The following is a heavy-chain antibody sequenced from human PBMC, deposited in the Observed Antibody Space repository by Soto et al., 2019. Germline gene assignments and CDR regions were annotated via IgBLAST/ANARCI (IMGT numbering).Heavy chain of an antibody. CDR2: IHSSGRS. CDR3: ARDDPFDP. J-gene: IGHJ5*02. CDR1: GGAFRSYF. V-gene: IGHV4-59*01. Sequence: QVRLRESGPQVVKPSATLSLNCNVSGGAFRSYFWSWIRQSPGKGLEWIGNIHSSGRSNYNPSFKSRVSMSIDPSKNQFSVXXXSVTPADTAVYYCARDDPFDPWGQGILVTVSS.